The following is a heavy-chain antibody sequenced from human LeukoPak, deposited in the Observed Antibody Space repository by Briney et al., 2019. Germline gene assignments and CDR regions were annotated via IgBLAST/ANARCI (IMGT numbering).Heavy chain of an antibody. CDR3: ARYRSSTSCYYYYYYGMDV. J-gene: IGHJ6*04. CDR2: INHSGST. D-gene: IGHD2-2*01. CDR1: GGSFSGYY. Sequence: SETLSLTCAVYGGSFSGYYWSWIRQTPGKGLEWIGEINHSGSTNYNPSLKSRVTISVDTSKNQFSLKLSSVTAADTAVYYCARYRSSTSCYYYYYYGMDVWGKGTTVTVSS. V-gene: IGHV4-34*01.